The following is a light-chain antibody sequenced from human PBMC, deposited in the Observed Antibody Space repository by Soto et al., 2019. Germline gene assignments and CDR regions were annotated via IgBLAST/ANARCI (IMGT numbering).Light chain of an antibody. Sequence: QSVLTQPASMSGSXXXXXXXXXXXXSSDVGGYNFVSWFQHHPGKAPKLIIYDVSNRPSGVSNRFSGSKSGNTASLTISGLQAEDEADFYCSSYTSSTTPYVFGTGTKVTV. V-gene: IGLV2-14*03. CDR1: SSDVGGYNF. J-gene: IGLJ1*01. CDR2: DVS. CDR3: SSYTSSTTPYV.